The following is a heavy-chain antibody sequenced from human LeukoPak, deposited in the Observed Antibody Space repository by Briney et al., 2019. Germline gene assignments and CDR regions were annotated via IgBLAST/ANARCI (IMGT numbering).Heavy chain of an antibody. CDR1: GFTFSNYW. J-gene: IGHJ4*02. Sequence: QPGGSLRLSCAASGFTFSNYWMTWVRQAPGKGLEWVANIKDDGSEKYYVDSVKGRFTISRDNAKNSLYLQMSSLRAEDTAVYYCAREYSSGYYYWGQGTLVTVSS. CDR3: AREYSSGYYY. V-gene: IGHV3-7*01. D-gene: IGHD3-22*01. CDR2: IKDDGSEK.